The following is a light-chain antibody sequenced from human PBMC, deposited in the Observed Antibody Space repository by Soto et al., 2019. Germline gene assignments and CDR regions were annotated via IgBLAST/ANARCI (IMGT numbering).Light chain of an antibody. Sequence: EIVLTQSPGTLSLSPGERATLSCRASQSVSSSYLAWYQQKPGQAPRLLIYGASSMPTGIPDRFSGSGSGTDFTLTISRLEPEDFAVYYCQQYGRSPFTFGPGTKVDIK. J-gene: IGKJ3*01. CDR3: QQYGRSPFT. CDR1: QSVSSSY. CDR2: GAS. V-gene: IGKV3-20*01.